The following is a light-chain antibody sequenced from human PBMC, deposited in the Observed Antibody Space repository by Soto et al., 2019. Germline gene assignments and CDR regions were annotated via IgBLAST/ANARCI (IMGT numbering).Light chain of an antibody. CDR2: VAS. Sequence: ENVLTQSPGTLSLSPGERVTLSCRASQSVSNNYLAWYQQKPGQPPRLLIYVASSRATGIPDRFSGSGSGTDFPLTISILEPEDSAFYYCQQHGSSPYTFGQGTKLEIK. CDR3: QQHGSSPYT. J-gene: IGKJ2*01. V-gene: IGKV3-20*01. CDR1: QSVSNNY.